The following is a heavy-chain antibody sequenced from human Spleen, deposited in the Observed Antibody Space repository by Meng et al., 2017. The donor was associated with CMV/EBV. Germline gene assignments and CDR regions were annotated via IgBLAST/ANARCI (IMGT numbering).Heavy chain of an antibody. Sequence: ASVKVSCKASGYTFTRYGVNWVRQAPGQGLEWMGWINPNSGGTNYAQKFEGGVTMTRDTSISTAYMELSRLRSDDTAVYYCARTVPVSDYDVLTGYAYGMDVWGQGTTVTVSS. V-gene: IGHV1-2*02. D-gene: IGHD3-9*01. CDR1: GYTFTRYG. CDR3: ARTVPVSDYDVLTGYAYGMDV. CDR2: INPNSGGT. J-gene: IGHJ6*02.